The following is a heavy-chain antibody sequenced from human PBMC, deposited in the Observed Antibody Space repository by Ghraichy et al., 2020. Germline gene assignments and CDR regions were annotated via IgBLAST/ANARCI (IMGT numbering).Heavy chain of an antibody. D-gene: IGHD3-22*01. CDR1: GGTFRSFA. V-gene: IGHV1-69*13. Sequence: SVKVSCRASGGTFRSFAINWVRQAPGQGLEWMGGIIPFFGTTKYAQKFQGGVTITADESTSTAYMELSSLRSEDTAVYYCARAHPYYDSAGYWDHWGQGTLVTVSS. J-gene: IGHJ4*02. CDR3: ARAHPYYDSAGYWDH. CDR2: IIPFFGTT.